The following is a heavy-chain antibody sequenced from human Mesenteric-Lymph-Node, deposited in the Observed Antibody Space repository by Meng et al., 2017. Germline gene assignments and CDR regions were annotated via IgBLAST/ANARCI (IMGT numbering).Heavy chain of an antibody. CDR2: FDPEDGET. CDR3: ARDIVFGYCSSTSCRFDP. V-gene: IGHV1-24*01. D-gene: IGHD2-2*03. Sequence: ASVKVSCKVSGYTLTELSMHWVRQAPGKGLEWMGGFDPEDGETIYAQKFQGRVTMTEDTSTDTAYMELSSLRSEDTAVYYCARDIVFGYCSSTSCRFDPWGQGTLVTVSS. CDR1: GYTLTELS. J-gene: IGHJ5*02.